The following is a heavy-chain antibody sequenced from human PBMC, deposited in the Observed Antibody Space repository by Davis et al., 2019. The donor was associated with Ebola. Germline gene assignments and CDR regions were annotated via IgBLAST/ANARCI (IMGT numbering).Heavy chain of an antibody. CDR2: IYYSGST. J-gene: IGHJ4*02. D-gene: IGHD2-21*02. CDR3: ARCGGDCYGLDY. V-gene: IGHV4-31*03. Sequence: MPSETLSLTCTVSGGSISSGGYYWSWIRQHPGKGLEWIGYIYYSGSTYYNPSLKSRVTISVDTSKNQFSLKLSSVTAADTAVYFCARCGGDCYGLDYWGQGTLVTVSS. CDR1: GGSISSGGYY.